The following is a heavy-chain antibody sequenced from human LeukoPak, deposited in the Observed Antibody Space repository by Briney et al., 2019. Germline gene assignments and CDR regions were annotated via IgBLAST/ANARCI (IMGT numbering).Heavy chain of an antibody. Sequence: SETLSLTCTVSGGSISSYYWSWIRQPPGKGLEWIGYIYYSGSTNYNPSLKSRVTISVDTSKNQFSLKLSSVTAADTAVYYCATLIHIVVVTAKGGFDYWGQGTLVTVSS. CDR3: ATLIHIVVVTAKGGFDY. J-gene: IGHJ4*02. CDR1: GGSISSYY. D-gene: IGHD2-21*02. CDR2: IYYSGST. V-gene: IGHV4-59*12.